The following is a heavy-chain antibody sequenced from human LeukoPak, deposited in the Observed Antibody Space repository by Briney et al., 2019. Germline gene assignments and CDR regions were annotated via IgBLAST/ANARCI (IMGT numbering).Heavy chain of an antibody. CDR2: INPNSGGT. CDR1: GYTFSDYY. J-gene: IGHJ3*02. Sequence: ASVKVSCKASGYTFSDYYIHWVQQAPGQGLEWMGWINPNSGGTDYAEKFQGRVTMTRDTSISTAYLELSSLRSDDTAVYHCARDLYNSGWTGAFDIWGQGTMVTVSS. V-gene: IGHV1-2*02. CDR3: ARDLYNSGWTGAFDI. D-gene: IGHD6-19*01.